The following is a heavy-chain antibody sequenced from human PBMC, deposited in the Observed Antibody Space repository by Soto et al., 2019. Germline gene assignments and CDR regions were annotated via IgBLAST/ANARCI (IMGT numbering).Heavy chain of an antibody. V-gene: IGHV1-3*01. Sequence: ASVKVSCKASGYTFTSCSMHWVRQAPGQRLEWMGWFNAGSGNTKYSQKFQGRVTITRDTSATTAYMELSSLRYEDTAVYYCARESTRTTAPDYWGQGTLVTVSS. J-gene: IGHJ4*02. D-gene: IGHD4-17*01. CDR1: GYTFTSCS. CDR3: ARESTRTTAPDY. CDR2: FNAGSGNT.